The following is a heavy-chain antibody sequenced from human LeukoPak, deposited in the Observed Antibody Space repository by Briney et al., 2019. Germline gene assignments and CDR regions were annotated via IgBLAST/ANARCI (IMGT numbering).Heavy chain of an antibody. CDR3: ARDGIAHDAFDI. D-gene: IGHD6-13*01. CDR2: INHSGST. V-gene: IGHV4-34*01. CDR1: GGSLRGYY. Sequence: SETLSLTCAVYGGSLRGYYWSWVPQPPGKGLEWIGEINHSGSTNYNPSLKSRVTISVDTSKNQFSLKLSSVTAADTAVYYCARDGIAHDAFDIWGQGTMVTVSS. J-gene: IGHJ3*02.